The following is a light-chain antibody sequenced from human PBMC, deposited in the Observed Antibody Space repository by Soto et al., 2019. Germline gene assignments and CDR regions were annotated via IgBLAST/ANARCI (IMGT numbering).Light chain of an antibody. J-gene: IGKJ1*01. CDR1: QGINSW. Sequence: DIQMTQSPSSVSASVGDRVTMTCRASQGINSWLAWYQQKPGKAPKLLIYAASNLQSGVPSRFSGSGSGTDFTLTISSLQPEDFAVYYCQQYNDWTFGQGTKVDIK. CDR2: AAS. CDR3: QQYNDWT. V-gene: IGKV1-12*01.